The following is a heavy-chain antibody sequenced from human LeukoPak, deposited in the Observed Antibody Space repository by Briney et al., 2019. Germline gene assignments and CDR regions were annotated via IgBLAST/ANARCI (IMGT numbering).Heavy chain of an antibody. D-gene: IGHD6-19*01. V-gene: IGHV3-9*01. Sequence: PRGSLRLSCAASGFTFDDYAMHWVRQAPGKGLEWVSGISWNSGSIGYADSVKGRFTISRDNAKNSLYLQMNSLRAEDTALCYCAKDIAVAGTGYFDYWGQGTLVTVSS. CDR2: ISWNSGSI. CDR1: GFTFDDYA. CDR3: AKDIAVAGTGYFDY. J-gene: IGHJ4*02.